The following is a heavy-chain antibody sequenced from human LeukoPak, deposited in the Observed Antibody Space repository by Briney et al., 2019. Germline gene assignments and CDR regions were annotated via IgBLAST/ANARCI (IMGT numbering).Heavy chain of an antibody. D-gene: IGHD3-22*01. CDR1: GFTFDDYA. CDR2: ISWNSGSI. J-gene: IGHJ3*02. V-gene: IGHV3-9*01. CDR3: AKDLRRGYHGTSGYFDAFDI. Sequence: GRSLRLSCAASGFTFDDYAMHWVRQAPGKGLEWVSGISWNSGSIGYADSVKGRFTISRDNAKNSLYLQMNSLRAEDTALYYCAKDLRRGYHGTSGYFDAFDIWGQGTMVTVSS.